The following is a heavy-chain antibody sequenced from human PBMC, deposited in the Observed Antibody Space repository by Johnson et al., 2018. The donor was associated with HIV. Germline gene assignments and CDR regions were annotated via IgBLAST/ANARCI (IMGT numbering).Heavy chain of an antibody. J-gene: IGHJ3*02. D-gene: IGHD6-6*01. CDR3: AKGIAARPPGDAFDI. V-gene: IGHV3-9*01. CDR2: INWNGGSI. Sequence: QLVESGGGLVKPGGSLRLSCAASGFTFSDYYMSWVRQAPGKGLEWVCGINWNGGSIGYADSVKGRFTISRDNAKNSLYLQMNSLRAEDTALYYCAKGIAARPPGDAFDIWGQGTMVTVSS. CDR1: GFTFSDYY.